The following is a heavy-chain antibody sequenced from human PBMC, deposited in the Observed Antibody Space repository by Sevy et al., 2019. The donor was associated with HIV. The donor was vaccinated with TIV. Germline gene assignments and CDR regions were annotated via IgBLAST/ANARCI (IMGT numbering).Heavy chain of an antibody. Sequence: GGSLRLSCAASGFDFSTYWMHWDRQAPGKGLVWVSRIMGDGSRRSHADSVKGRLTISRDNAKNTLYLQMNSLRAEDTALYFCARDPFGGYYFDHWGPGTLVTVSS. J-gene: IGHJ4*02. CDR1: GFDFSTYW. CDR3: ARDPFGGYYFDH. D-gene: IGHD3-16*01. V-gene: IGHV3-74*01. CDR2: IMGDGSRR.